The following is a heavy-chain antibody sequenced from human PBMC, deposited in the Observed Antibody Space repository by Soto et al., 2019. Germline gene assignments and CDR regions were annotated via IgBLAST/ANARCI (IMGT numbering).Heavy chain of an antibody. J-gene: IGHJ4*02. Sequence: ASVKVSCKASGYIFTNYYIYWVRQAPGQGLGWMGMINPSGGRTTFAQRFQDRVSLARDTSTSTVYMELSSLRSDDTAVYYCARAAAGGWGFDYWGQGTLVTVSS. D-gene: IGHD6-13*01. CDR1: GYIFTNYY. CDR2: INPSGGRT. V-gene: IGHV1-46*01. CDR3: ARAAAGGWGFDY.